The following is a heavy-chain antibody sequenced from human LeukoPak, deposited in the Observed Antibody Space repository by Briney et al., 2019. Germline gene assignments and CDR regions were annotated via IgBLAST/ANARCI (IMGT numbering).Heavy chain of an antibody. D-gene: IGHD6-13*01. CDR2: IIPIFGTA. CDR3: ARDRQQQLGNWFDP. J-gene: IGHJ5*02. Sequence: GASVKVSCKASGYTFTGYYMHWVRQAPGQGLEWMGGIIPIFGTANYAQKFQGRVTITADESTSTAYMELSSLRSEDTAVYYCARDRQQQLGNWFDPWGQGTLVTVSS. CDR1: GYTFTGYY. V-gene: IGHV1-69*13.